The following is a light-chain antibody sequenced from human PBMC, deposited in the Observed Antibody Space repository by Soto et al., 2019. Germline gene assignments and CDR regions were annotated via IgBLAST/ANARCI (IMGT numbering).Light chain of an antibody. J-gene: IGKJ1*01. V-gene: IGKV3-20*01. CDR2: GAS. Sequence: EIVLTQSPGTLSLSPGERATLSCRASQSVSTSFFAWYQQKPGQAPRLLIYGASTRATGIPDRFSGSGSGTDFTLTISRLEPEDFAVYYCQQYGRTSWTFGQGTKV. CDR1: QSVSTSF. CDR3: QQYGRTSWT.